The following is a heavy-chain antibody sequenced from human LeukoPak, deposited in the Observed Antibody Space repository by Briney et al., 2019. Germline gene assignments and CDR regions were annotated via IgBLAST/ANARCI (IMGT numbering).Heavy chain of an antibody. J-gene: IGHJ1*01. Sequence: ASVKVSCKASGYTFTGYYMHWVRQAPRQGLEWMGRINPNSGSTNYAQKFQGRVTMTRDTSISTAYMELSRLRSDDTAVYYCARVGEKNCSGGSCYSVFYLQHWGQGTLVTVSS. CDR2: INPNSGST. D-gene: IGHD2-15*01. V-gene: IGHV1-2*06. CDR3: ARVGEKNCSGGSCYSVFYLQH. CDR1: GYTFTGYY.